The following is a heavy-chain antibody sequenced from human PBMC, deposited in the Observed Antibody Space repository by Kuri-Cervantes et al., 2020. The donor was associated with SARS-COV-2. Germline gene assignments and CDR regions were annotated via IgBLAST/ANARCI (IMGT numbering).Heavy chain of an antibody. CDR2: VYYSGST. CDR3: ARVPRFCTNGVCYAFDI. D-gene: IGHD2-8*01. Sequence: GSLRLSCTVSGGSISTYYWTWIRQPPGKGLEWIGYVYYSGSTNYNPSLKSRVTISVDTSKNQFSLKLSSATAADTAVYYCARVPRFCTNGVCYAFDIWGQGTMVTVSS. CDR1: GGSISTYY. J-gene: IGHJ3*02. V-gene: IGHV4-59*01.